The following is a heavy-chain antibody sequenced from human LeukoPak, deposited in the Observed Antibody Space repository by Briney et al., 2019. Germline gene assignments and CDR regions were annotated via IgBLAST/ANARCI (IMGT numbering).Heavy chain of an antibody. CDR2: MNPNTGNT. Sequence: ASVKVSCKASGYTSTSYDINWVRQATGQGLEWMGWMNPNTGNTGYAQKFQGRVTMTRNTSIRTAYMELSSLRSEDTAVYYCARKFLGSRGYYFDYWGQGTLVTVSS. J-gene: IGHJ4*02. CDR1: GYTSTSYD. V-gene: IGHV1-8*01. D-gene: IGHD3-10*01. CDR3: ARKFLGSRGYYFDY.